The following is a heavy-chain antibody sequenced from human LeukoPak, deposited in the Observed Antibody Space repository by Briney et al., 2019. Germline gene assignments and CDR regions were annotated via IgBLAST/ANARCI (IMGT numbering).Heavy chain of an antibody. CDR1: GGSISSGGYS. J-gene: IGHJ4*02. Sequence: SETLSLTCAVSGGSISSGGYSWSWIRQPPGKGLEWIGYIYHSGSTYYNPSLKSRVTIPVDRSKNQFSLKLSSVTAADTAVYYCAREGYCSGGSCYDYWGQGTLVTVSS. CDR3: AREGYCSGGSCYDY. CDR2: IYHSGST. V-gene: IGHV4-30-2*01. D-gene: IGHD2-15*01.